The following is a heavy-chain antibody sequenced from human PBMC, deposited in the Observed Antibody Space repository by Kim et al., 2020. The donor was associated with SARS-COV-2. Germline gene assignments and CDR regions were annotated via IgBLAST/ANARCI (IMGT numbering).Heavy chain of an antibody. CDR1: GYTFSDYY. CDR3: ARGHYLSGYNY. CDR2: INPNSDGT. D-gene: IGHD3-22*01. Sequence: ASVKVSCKASGYTFSDYYMHWVRQAPGQGLEWMGWINPNSDGTNYAQKFQGRVTMTRDTSISTAYMELTRLRSDDTAVYYCARGHYLSGYNYWGQGTTVT. J-gene: IGHJ6*02. V-gene: IGHV1-2*02.